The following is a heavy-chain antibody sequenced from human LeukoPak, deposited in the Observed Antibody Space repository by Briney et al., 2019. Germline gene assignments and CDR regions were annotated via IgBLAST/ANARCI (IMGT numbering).Heavy chain of an antibody. D-gene: IGHD1-26*01. CDR1: GFTFSSYA. CDR2: ISGSGGST. CDR3: AKKPHSRGSYTDGV. V-gene: IGHV3-23*01. J-gene: IGHJ4*02. Sequence: PGGSLRLSCAASGFTFSSYAMSWVRQAPGKGLEWVSAISGSGGSTYYADSVKGRFTISRDNSKNTLYLQMNSLRAEDTAVYYCAKKPHSRGSYTDGVWGQGTLVTVSS.